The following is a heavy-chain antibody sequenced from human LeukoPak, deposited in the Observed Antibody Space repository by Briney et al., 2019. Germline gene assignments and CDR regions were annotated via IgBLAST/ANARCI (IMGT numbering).Heavy chain of an antibody. D-gene: IGHD2-2*01. J-gene: IGHJ5*02. CDR2: IYYSGST. CDR3: ARHGRGYCSSTSCLRFDP. Sequence: SETLSLTCTVSGGSISSYYWSWIRQPPGKGLEWIGYIYYSGSTNYNPSLKSRVTISVDTSKNQFSLELSSVTAADTAVYYCARHGRGYCSSTSCLRFDPWGQGTLVTVSS. CDR1: GGSISSYY. V-gene: IGHV4-59*08.